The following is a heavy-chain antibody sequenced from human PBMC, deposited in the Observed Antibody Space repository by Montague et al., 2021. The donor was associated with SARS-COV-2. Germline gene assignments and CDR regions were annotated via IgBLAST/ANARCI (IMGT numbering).Heavy chain of an antibody. Sequence: SLRLSCAASGFTVTTYDMNWVRQAPGRGLEWVSYITDSGTTMYYTDSVRGRFTVSRDNARNSLFLQMNSLRVDDTAVYDCVRETSSGSLRFAFDLWGRGTLVTVSS. CDR3: VRETSSGSLRFAFDL. V-gene: IGHV3-48*03. CDR2: ITDSGTTM. D-gene: IGHD1-26*01. J-gene: IGHJ2*01. CDR1: GFTVTTYD.